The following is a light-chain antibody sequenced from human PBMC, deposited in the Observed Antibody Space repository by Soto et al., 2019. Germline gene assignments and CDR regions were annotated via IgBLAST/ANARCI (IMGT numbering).Light chain of an antibody. V-gene: IGKV1-12*01. J-gene: IGKJ5*01. Sequence: DIQMTQSPSTVSASVGDRVTITCRASQNIISWLAWYQQQPGRAPKLLIYAASILQSGVPSRFSGSASGTDFTLTINSLQPEDLATYYCQQAYGFPVTFGQGTRLEIK. CDR1: QNIISW. CDR2: AAS. CDR3: QQAYGFPVT.